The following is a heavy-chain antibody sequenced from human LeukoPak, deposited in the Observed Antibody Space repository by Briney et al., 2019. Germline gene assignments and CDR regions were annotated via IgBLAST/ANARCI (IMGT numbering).Heavy chain of an antibody. Sequence: SETLSLTCTVSGGSISSGGYYWSWIRQHPGKGLEWIGYIYYSGSTYYNPSLKSRVTISVDTSKNQFSLKLSSVTAADTAVYYCARNGYSYGYDPWGQGTLVTVSS. CDR3: ARNGYSYGYDP. CDR2: IYYSGST. J-gene: IGHJ5*02. V-gene: IGHV4-31*03. D-gene: IGHD5-18*01. CDR1: GGSISSGGYY.